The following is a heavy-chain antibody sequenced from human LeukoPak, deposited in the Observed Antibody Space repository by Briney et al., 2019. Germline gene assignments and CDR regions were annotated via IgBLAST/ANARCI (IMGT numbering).Heavy chain of an antibody. CDR2: IIPVLDVS. CDR3: ATSWSNWFDP. V-gene: IGHV1-69*04. CDR1: GDSFSNYV. Sequence: SVKVSCKASGDSFSNYVITWVRQAPGQGLEWMGRIIPVLDVSNFAQKFQGRVTITADKSTNTAHMELSRLESEDTAVYYCATSWSNWFDPWGQGTLVTVSS. J-gene: IGHJ5*02.